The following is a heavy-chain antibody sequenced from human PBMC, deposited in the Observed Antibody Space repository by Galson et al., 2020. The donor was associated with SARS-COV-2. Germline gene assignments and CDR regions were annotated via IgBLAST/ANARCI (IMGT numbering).Heavy chain of an antibody. D-gene: IGHD3-22*01. CDR2: IGTAGDT. J-gene: IGHJ6*02. V-gene: IGHV3-13*01. Sequence: GGSLRLSCAASGFTFSSYAMHWVRQATGNGLEWVSAIGTAGDTYYPSSVKGRFTIPRENAKTSLYLQMNSLRAGDTAVYYCARASYYDSSGYSYYYYGMDVWGQGTTVTVSS. CDR3: ARASYYDSSGYSYYYYGMDV. CDR1: GFTFSSYA.